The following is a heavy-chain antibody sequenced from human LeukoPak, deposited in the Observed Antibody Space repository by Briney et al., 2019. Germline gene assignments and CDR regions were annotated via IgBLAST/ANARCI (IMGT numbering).Heavy chain of an antibody. V-gene: IGHV3-23*01. J-gene: IGHJ6*02. CDR1: GFTFSSYA. CDR2: ISGSGGST. D-gene: IGHD3-10*01. Sequence: GSLRLSCAASGFTFSSYAMSWVRQAPGKGLEWVSAISGSGGSTYYANSVKGRFTISRDNSKNTLYLQMNSLRAEDTAVYYCAKATSLWFGESPPYYGMDVWGQGTTVTVSS. CDR3: AKATSLWFGESPPYYGMDV.